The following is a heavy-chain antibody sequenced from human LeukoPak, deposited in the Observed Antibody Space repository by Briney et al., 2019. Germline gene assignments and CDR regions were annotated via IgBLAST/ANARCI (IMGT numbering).Heavy chain of an antibody. CDR1: GGSFSGYY. Sequence: SETLSLTCAVYGGSFSGYYWSWIRQPPGKGLEWIGEINHSGSTNYNPSLKSRVTISVDTSKNLFSLKLSSVTAADTAVYYCARLYCSSTSCLWGQGTLVTVSS. J-gene: IGHJ4*02. D-gene: IGHD2-2*01. CDR2: INHSGST. CDR3: ARLYCSSTSCL. V-gene: IGHV4-34*01.